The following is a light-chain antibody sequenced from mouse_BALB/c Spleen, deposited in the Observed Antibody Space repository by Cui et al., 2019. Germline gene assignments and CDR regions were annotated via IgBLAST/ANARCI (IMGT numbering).Light chain of an antibody. CDR2: WAS. CDR1: QDVGTA. J-gene: IGKJ5*01. Sequence: DIVMTQPHNFMCTSVGDRVSITCKASQDVGTAVAWYQQKPGQSPKLLIYWASTRHTGVPDRFTGSGSGTDFTLTISNVQSEDLADYFCQQYSSYPLTFGAGTKLELK. CDR3: QQYSSYPLT. V-gene: IGKV6-23*01.